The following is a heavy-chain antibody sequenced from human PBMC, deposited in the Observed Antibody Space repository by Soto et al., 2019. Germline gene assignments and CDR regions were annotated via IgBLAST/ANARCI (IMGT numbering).Heavy chain of an antibody. CDR3: ATEIAARPGRYYFDY. V-gene: IGHV1-69*02. J-gene: IGHJ4*02. CDR2: IIPIVGIA. CDR1: GGTFSSYT. D-gene: IGHD6-6*01. Sequence: SVKVSCKASGGTFSSYTISWVRQAPGQGLEWMGRIIPIVGIANYAQKFQGRVTITEDKSTNTAYMELSSLRSEDTAVYYCATEIAARPGRYYFDYWGQGTLVTVSS.